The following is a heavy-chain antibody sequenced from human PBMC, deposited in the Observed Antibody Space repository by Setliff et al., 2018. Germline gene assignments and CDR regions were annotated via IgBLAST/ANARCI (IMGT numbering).Heavy chain of an antibody. CDR3: IVAGNYFDY. CDR2: IRSKAVXYAT. V-gene: IGHV3-73*01. Sequence: LRLXXAVSGFPFRGXAXXSDRRASVNGLEWVGRIRSKAVXYATXYTXSMXGXFTISRDDSKNTAYLQMDSLNTXXXAVYYCIVAGNYFDYWGQGTLVTVSS. D-gene: IGHD5-12*01. CDR1: GFPFRGXA. J-gene: IGHJ4*02.